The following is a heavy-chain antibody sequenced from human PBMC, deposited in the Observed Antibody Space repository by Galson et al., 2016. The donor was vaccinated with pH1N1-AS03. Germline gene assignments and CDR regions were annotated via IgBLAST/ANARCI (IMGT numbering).Heavy chain of an antibody. D-gene: IGHD6-19*01. V-gene: IGHV4-61*02. J-gene: IGHJ4*02. Sequence: TLSLTCTVSGDSFSSNIYYWNWLRQPAGKGLEWIGRINTSGVTHYHPSLESRATISIDTSKKQFSLELTSVTAADTAMYYCARGDPAVADFVYWGQGTLVAVSS. CDR1: GDSFSSNIYY. CDR2: INTSGVT. CDR3: ARGDPAVADFVY.